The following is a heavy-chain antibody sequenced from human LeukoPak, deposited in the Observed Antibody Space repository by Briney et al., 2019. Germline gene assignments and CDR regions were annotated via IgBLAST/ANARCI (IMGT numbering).Heavy chain of an antibody. CDR2: ISTYNT. CDR3: ASEVVRIPN. CDR1: GYTFTSYG. J-gene: IGHJ4*02. V-gene: IGHV1-18*01. Sequence: ASVKVSCKASGYTFTSYGINWVRQAPGQGLEWMGWISTYNTNHAQKFQGRVTMTTGTSTSTAYMELRSLRSDDTAVYYCASEVVRIPNWGQGTLVTVSS. D-gene: IGHD3-10*01.